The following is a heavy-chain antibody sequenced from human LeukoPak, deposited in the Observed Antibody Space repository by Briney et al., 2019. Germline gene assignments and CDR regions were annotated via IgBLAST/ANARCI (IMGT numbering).Heavy chain of an antibody. D-gene: IGHD6-13*01. CDR3: ARSKNSWYGMGSDH. CDR2: VNPNKDNT. J-gene: IGHJ4*02. V-gene: IGHV1-8*02. CDR1: GYTFTSHD. Sequence: ASVKVSCKASGYTFTSHDINWVRQATGQGLEWMGWVNPNKDNTVSAQKFQGRVTMTWNTSISTVYMELSSLRSDDTAVYYCARSKNSWYGMGSDHWGQGTLVTVSS.